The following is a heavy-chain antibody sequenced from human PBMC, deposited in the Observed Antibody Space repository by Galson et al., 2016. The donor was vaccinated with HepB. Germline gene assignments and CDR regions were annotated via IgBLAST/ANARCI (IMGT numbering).Heavy chain of an antibody. CDR2: IYPGDSDT. CDR1: GSSFTGYW. D-gene: IGHD3-16*02. J-gene: IGHJ3*02. CDR3: AAGTVSYGGVNVLPTSFDI. Sequence: SGAEVKKPGQSLKISCQGSGSSFTGYWIAWVRQMPGKGLEWMGIIYPGDSDTKYSPSFEGQVTIAADKSITTAYLQWTTLKAADTAIYYCAAGTVSYGGVNVLPTSFDIGGQGTMVTVSS. V-gene: IGHV5-51*01.